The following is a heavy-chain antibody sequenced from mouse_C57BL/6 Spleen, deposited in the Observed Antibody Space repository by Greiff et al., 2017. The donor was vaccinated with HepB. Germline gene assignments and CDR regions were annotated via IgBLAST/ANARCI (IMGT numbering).Heavy chain of an antibody. CDR2: INPSSGYT. V-gene: IGHV1-4*01. CDR1: GYTFTSYT. J-gene: IGHJ4*01. D-gene: IGHD3-2*02. CDR3: APQRRRAMDY. Sequence: QVQLKQSGAELARPGASVKMSCKASGYTFTSYTMHWVKQRPGQGLEWIGYINPSSGYTKYNQKFKDKATLTADKSSSTAYMQLSSLTSEDSAVYYCAPQRRRAMDYWGQGTSVTVSS.